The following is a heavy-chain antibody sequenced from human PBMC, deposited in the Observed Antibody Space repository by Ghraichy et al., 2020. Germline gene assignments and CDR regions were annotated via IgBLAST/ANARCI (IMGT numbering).Heavy chain of an antibody. D-gene: IGHD1-26*01. Sequence: ASVKVSCKTSGYTFTRYGVSWVRQAPGQGLEWMGWISGYNGDTNYPQKFLGRATVTADTPTSTAYLELRSLRYGDTAAYYCARLEVLANGSYYAYWGQGTQVTVSS. CDR2: ISGYNGDT. V-gene: IGHV1-18*01. CDR1: GYTFTRYG. CDR3: ARLEVLANGSYYAY. J-gene: IGHJ4*02.